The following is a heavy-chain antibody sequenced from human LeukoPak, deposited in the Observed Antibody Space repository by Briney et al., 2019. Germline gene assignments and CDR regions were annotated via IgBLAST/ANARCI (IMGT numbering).Heavy chain of an antibody. J-gene: IGHJ3*02. CDR1: GGSISSGGSY. CDR2: IYYSGST. Sequence: SQTLSLTCTVSGGSISSGGSYWSWIRQHPGKGLEWIGYIYYSGSTYYNPSLKSRVTISVDTSKNQFSLKLSSVTAADTAVYYCARVVSSGWYDGDAFDIWGQGTMVTVSS. V-gene: IGHV4-31*03. CDR3: ARVVSSGWYDGDAFDI. D-gene: IGHD6-19*01.